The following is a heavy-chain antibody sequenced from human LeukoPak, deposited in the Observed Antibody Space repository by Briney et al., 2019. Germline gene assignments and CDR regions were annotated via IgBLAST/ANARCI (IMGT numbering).Heavy chain of an antibody. CDR3: ARRRGYCSSTSCYAITHFDY. V-gene: IGHV4-39*01. CDR1: GDSISTSNSY. J-gene: IGHJ4*02. D-gene: IGHD2-2*01. Sequence: SETLSLTCTVSGDSISTSNSYWGWIRQPPGKGLEWIGSIYYSGNTYYNASLKSRVTISVDTSKNQFSLKLTSVTAADTAVYYCARRRGYCSSTSCYAITHFDYWGQGTLVTVSS. CDR2: IYYSGNT.